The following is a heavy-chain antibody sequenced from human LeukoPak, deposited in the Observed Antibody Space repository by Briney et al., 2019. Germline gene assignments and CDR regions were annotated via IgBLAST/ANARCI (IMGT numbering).Heavy chain of an antibody. D-gene: IGHD6-13*01. CDR1: GFTFSSYG. V-gene: IGHV3-23*01. CDR3: AKGSSNARPYYFDY. CDR2: ITGSGGST. Sequence: PGGSLRLSCAASGFTFSSYGMHWVRQAPGKGLEWISAITGSGGSTYYADSVKGRFTISRDNSKNTLYLEMTSLRAEDTAVFYCAKGSSNARPYYFDYWGLGTLVTVSS. J-gene: IGHJ4*02.